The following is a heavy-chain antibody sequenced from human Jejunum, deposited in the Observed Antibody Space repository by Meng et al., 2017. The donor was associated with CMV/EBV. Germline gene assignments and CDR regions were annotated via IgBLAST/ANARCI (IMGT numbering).Heavy chain of an antibody. Sequence: QRQLQGLGPGLVKPSETLSLTCTVSGGSISSSSYYWGWIRQPPGKGLEWIGSIYYSGSTYYNPSLKSRVTISVDTSKNQFSLKLSSVTAADTAVYYCASPLGILGIVDLWGRGTLVTVSS. D-gene: IGHD7-27*01. CDR2: IYYSGST. J-gene: IGHJ2*01. CDR1: GGSISSSSYY. V-gene: IGHV4-39*01. CDR3: ASPLGILGIVDL.